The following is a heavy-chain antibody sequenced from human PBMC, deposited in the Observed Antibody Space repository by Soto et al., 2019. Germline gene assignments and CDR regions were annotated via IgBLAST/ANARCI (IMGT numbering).Heavy chain of an antibody. D-gene: IGHD3-9*01. V-gene: IGHV5-51*01. J-gene: IGHJ6*02. Sequence: GESLKISCKGSGYSFTSYWIGWVRQMPGKGLEWMGIIYPGDSDTRYSPSFQGQVTISADKSISTAYLQWSSLKASDTAMYYCARHGRDNKAYYDILTGRNYYYGMDVWGQGTTVTVSS. CDR2: IYPGDSDT. CDR3: ARHGRDNKAYYDILTGRNYYYGMDV. CDR1: GYSFTSYW.